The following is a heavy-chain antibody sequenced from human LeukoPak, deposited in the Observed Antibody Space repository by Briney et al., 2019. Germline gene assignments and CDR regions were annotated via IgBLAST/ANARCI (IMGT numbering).Heavy chain of an antibody. V-gene: IGHV4-4*07. CDR1: GGSISSYY. CDR3: ARGMRYYDSSGYNY. J-gene: IGHJ4*02. Sequence: PSETLSLTCTVSGGSISSYYWSWIRQPAGKGLEWIGRIYTSGSTNYNPSLKSRVTMSVDTSKNQFSLKLSSVTAADTAVYYRARGMRYYDSSGYNYWGQGTLVTVSS. CDR2: IYTSGST. D-gene: IGHD3-22*01.